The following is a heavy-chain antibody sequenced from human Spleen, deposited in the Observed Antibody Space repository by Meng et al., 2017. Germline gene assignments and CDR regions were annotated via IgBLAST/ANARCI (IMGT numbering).Heavy chain of an antibody. D-gene: IGHD4-23*01. J-gene: IGHJ4*02. CDR1: GFSVSHNC. CDR3: AKDLYGGNSGLDY. V-gene: IGHV3-9*01. CDR2: ISWNSGSI. Sequence: SLKISCAASGFSVSHNCMSWVRQAPGKGLEWVSGISWNSGSIGYGDSVKGRFTISRDSARKTLYLHMSSLRAEDTALYYCAKDLYGGNSGLDYWGQGTLVTVSS.